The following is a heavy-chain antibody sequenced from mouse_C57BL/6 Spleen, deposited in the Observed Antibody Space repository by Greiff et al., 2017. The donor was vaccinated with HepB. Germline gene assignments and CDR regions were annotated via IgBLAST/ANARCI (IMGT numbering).Heavy chain of an antibody. J-gene: IGHJ4*01. CDR1: GYTFTDYN. CDR2: INPNNGGT. V-gene: IGHV1-18*01. Sequence: EVQLQQSGPELVKPGASVKIPCKASGYTFTDYNMDWVKQSHGKSLEWIGDINPNNGGTIYNQKFKGKATLTVDKSSSTSYMELRSLTSEDTAVYDCARGGWLRRGGAMDYWGQGTSVTVSS. D-gene: IGHD2-2*01. CDR3: ARGGWLRRGGAMDY.